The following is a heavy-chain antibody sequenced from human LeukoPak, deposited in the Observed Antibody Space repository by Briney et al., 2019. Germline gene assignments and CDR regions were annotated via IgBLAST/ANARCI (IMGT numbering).Heavy chain of an antibody. V-gene: IGHV3-21*01. CDR3: ARARFLEWLFPHDAFDI. Sequence: GGSLRLSCAASGFTFSSYSMNWVRQAPGKGLEWVSSISSSSSYIYYADSVKGRFTISRDNAKNSLYLQMNSLRAEDTAVYYCARARFLEWLFPHDAFDIWGQGTMVTVSS. CDR1: GFTFSSYS. J-gene: IGHJ3*02. CDR2: ISSSSSYI. D-gene: IGHD3-3*01.